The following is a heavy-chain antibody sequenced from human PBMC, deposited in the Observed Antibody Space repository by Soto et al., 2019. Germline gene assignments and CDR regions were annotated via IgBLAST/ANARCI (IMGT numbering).Heavy chain of an antibody. V-gene: IGHV3-23*01. CDR1: GFTFSSYA. D-gene: IGHD3-22*01. CDR3: AKAMILVVITIPYFDS. J-gene: IGHJ4*02. CDR2: ISGSGGST. Sequence: GGSLRLSCAASGFTFSSYAMSWVRQAPGKGLEWVSAISGSGGSTYYADSVKGRFTISRDNSKNTLYLQMNSLRAEDTAVYYCAKAMILVVITIPYFDSWAQRALVTLSS.